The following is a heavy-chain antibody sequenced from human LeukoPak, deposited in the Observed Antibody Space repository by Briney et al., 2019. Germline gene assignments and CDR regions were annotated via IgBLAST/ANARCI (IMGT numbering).Heavy chain of an antibody. Sequence: GGSLRLSCAASGFTFSSYWMSWVRQAPGKGLEWVANIKQDGSEKYYVDSEKGRFTISRDNAKNSLYLQMNSLRAEDTAVYYCARDVVVVVAATSYYYGMDVWGQGTTVTVSS. V-gene: IGHV3-7*01. J-gene: IGHJ6*02. CDR1: GFTFSSYW. CDR2: IKQDGSEK. D-gene: IGHD2-15*01. CDR3: ARDVVVVVAATSYYYGMDV.